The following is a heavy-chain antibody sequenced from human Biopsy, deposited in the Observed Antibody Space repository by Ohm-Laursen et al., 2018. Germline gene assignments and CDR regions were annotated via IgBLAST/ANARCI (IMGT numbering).Heavy chain of an antibody. CDR1: GYSFTKYY. Sequence: VASVKVSCNASGYSFTKYYINWVRQAPGQGLEWMGWINPNSGVTNYAQRFQGRVTMTRDTSISTAYMELSRLRSDDTAVYYCARDPRYGYGSYFDYWGQGTLVAVSS. J-gene: IGHJ4*02. V-gene: IGHV1-2*02. D-gene: IGHD3-10*01. CDR3: ARDPRYGYGSYFDY. CDR2: INPNSGVT.